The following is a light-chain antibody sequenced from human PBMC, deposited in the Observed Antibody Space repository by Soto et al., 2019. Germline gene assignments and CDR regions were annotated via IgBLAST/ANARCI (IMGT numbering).Light chain of an antibody. J-gene: IGLJ1*01. CDR2: GNS. Sequence: QSVLTQPPSVSAAPGQRVTISCTGSSSNIGAGYDVHWYQQLPATAPKLLIYGNSNRPSGVPDRFSGSKSGTSASLAITGLQAEDEAEYYCQSYDSSLSTYVFGTGTKLTVL. CDR1: SSNIGAGYD. CDR3: QSYDSSLSTYV. V-gene: IGLV1-40*01.